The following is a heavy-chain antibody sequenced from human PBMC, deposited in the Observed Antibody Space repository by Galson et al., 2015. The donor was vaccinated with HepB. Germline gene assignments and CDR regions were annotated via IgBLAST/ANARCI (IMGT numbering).Heavy chain of an antibody. J-gene: IGHJ5*02. CDR1: GFTFGDST. CDR2: ISRAGGST. V-gene: IGHV3-43*01. D-gene: IGHD1-26*01. CDR3: TRGAVSSWFDP. Sequence: SLRLSCAASGFTFGDSTMHWVRQVPGKGLEWVSLISRAGGSTSYADSVKGHFTISRDNTKNSLYLQMNSLRTEDTALYYCTRGAVSSWFDPWGQGTLVTVSS.